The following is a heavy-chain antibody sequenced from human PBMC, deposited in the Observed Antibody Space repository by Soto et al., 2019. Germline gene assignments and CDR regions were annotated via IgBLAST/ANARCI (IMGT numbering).Heavy chain of an antibody. CDR2: FDPEDGET. V-gene: IGHV1-24*01. CDR1: GYTLTELS. J-gene: IGHJ5*02. CDR3: ATRVYCGRWFDP. Sequence: ASVKVSCKVSGYTLTELSMHWVRQAPGKGLEWMGGFDPEDGETIYAQKFQGRVTMTEDTSTDTAYMELSSLRSEDTAVYYCATRVYCGRWFDPWGQGTLVTVSS. D-gene: IGHD2-15*01.